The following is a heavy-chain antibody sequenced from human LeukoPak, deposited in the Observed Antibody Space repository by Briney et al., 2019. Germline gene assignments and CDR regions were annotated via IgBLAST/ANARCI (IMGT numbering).Heavy chain of an antibody. D-gene: IGHD3-9*01. CDR1: GGTFSSYA. CDR3: ARDHDILTGFDY. CDR2: INPSFGIA. V-gene: IGHV1-69*04. J-gene: IGHJ4*02. Sequence: ASVKVSCKASGGTFSSYAISWVRQAPGQGLEWMGRINPSFGIANYAQKFQGRVTINADKSTRTAYMALSSLRSEATDVYYCARDHDILTGFDYWGRGPLVTVSS.